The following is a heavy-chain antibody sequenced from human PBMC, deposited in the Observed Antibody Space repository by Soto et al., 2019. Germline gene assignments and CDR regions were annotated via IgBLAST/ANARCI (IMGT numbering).Heavy chain of an antibody. Sequence: EVQLVESGGDLVQPGGSLRLSCAASGFSFGSSWMTWVRQAPGKGLEWVANIKKDGSKINYLDSVRGRFTVSRDNAQNSLYLEMTSLRAEDTALYYCASDVSPGSSSLYLDAFDIWGQGTMVTVSS. CDR1: GFSFGSSW. J-gene: IGHJ3*02. CDR2: IKKDGSKI. D-gene: IGHD6-13*01. V-gene: IGHV3-7*05. CDR3: ASDVSPGSSSLYLDAFDI.